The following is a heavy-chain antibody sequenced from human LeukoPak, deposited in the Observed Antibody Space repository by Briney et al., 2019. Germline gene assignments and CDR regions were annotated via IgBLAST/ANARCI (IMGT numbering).Heavy chain of an antibody. D-gene: IGHD3-22*01. CDR2: ISGSGGST. V-gene: IGHV3-23*01. CDR3: AKNYYDSSGLGYFDY. Sequence: GSLRLSCAVSGFTFSSYAMSWVRQAPGKGLEWVSAISGSGGSTYYADSVKGRFTISRDNSKNTLYLQMNSLRAEDTAVYYCAKNYYDSSGLGYFDYWGQGTLVTVSS. CDR1: GFTFSSYA. J-gene: IGHJ4*02.